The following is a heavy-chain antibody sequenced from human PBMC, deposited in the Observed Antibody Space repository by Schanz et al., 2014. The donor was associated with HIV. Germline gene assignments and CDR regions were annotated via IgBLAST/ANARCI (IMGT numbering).Heavy chain of an antibody. V-gene: IGHV3-21*01. CDR1: GFTFSSYS. CDR2: ISSRGAYI. Sequence: EVHVVESGGGPVKPGGSLRLSCTGSGFTFSSYSINWVRQTPGKGLEWVSSISSRGAYIYHADSLKGRFTISRDNANNSVSLQMDSLRGEDTAVYYCARGSWYSSGWVDDQYYYDVDVWGQGTTVTVSS. CDR3: ARGSWYSSGWVDDQYYYDVDV. J-gene: IGHJ6*02. D-gene: IGHD6-19*01.